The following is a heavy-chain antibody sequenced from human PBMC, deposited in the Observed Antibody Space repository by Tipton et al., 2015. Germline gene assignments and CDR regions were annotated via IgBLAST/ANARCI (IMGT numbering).Heavy chain of an antibody. V-gene: IGHV4-4*02. D-gene: IGHD6-19*01. J-gene: IGHJ4*02. CDR1: GFTFSSYW. CDR3: ARTGGVHSSGWEVH. Sequence: SLRLSCAASGFTFSSYWMHWVRQAPGKGLEWIGEIHHGGSTNYNPSLKSRVTMSVDTSKNQFSLHLSSVTAADTAVYYCARTGGVHSSGWEVHWGQGTLVSVSS. CDR2: IHHGGST.